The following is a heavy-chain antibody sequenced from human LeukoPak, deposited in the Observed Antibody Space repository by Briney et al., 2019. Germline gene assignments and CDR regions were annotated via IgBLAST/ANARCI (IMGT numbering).Heavy chain of an antibody. CDR3: ARGRYDRSKDAFDI. CDR2: INHSGST. CDR1: GGSFSGYY. Sequence: SSETLSLTCAVYGGSFSGYYWSWIRQPPGKGLEWIGEINHSGSTNYNPSLKSRVTISVGTSKNQFSLKLSSVTAADTAVYYCARGRYDRSKDAFDIWGQGTMVTVSS. V-gene: IGHV4-34*01. D-gene: IGHD3-22*01. J-gene: IGHJ3*02.